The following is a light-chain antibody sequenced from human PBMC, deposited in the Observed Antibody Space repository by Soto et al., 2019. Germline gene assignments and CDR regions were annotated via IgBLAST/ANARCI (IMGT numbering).Light chain of an antibody. J-gene: IGLJ3*02. CDR2: GNN. CDR3: QSYDSSLSGGV. CDR1: SSNIGAGYD. Sequence: QAVVTQPPSVSGAPGQRVTISCTGSSSNIGAGYDVHWYQQLPETAPKLLIYGNNNRPSGVPDRFSGSKSGTSASLAITGLQAEDEAYYYCQSYDSSLSGGVFGGGTKLTVL. V-gene: IGLV1-40*01.